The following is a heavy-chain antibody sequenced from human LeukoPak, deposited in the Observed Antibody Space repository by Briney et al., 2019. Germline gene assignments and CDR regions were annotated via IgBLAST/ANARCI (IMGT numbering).Heavy chain of an antibody. D-gene: IGHD3-16*01. Sequence: GGSLRLSCAASGFTLSSYWMTWVRQAPGKGLQWVANINQDGSEMYYVDSVKGRFTISRDNAKNSLYLQMNSLRAEDTAVYYCARSAGEIYYYYGMDVWGQGTAVTVSS. J-gene: IGHJ6*02. CDR2: INQDGSEM. CDR3: ARSAGEIYYYYGMDV. CDR1: GFTLSSYW. V-gene: IGHV3-7*04.